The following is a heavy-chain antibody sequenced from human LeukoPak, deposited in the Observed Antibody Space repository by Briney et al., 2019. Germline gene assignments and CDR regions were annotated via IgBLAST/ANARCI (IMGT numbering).Heavy chain of an antibody. CDR1: G. CDR3: AKPTRGSGSFLIDF. J-gene: IGHJ4*02. D-gene: IGHD1-26*01. CDR2: IGNDGSDK. V-gene: IGHV3-33*06. Sequence: GMHWARQAPGKGLEWVAVIGNDGSDKYYADSVKGRFTISRDNSKNTLYLQMNSLRAEDTAVYYCAKPTRGSGSFLIDFWGQGTLVTVSS.